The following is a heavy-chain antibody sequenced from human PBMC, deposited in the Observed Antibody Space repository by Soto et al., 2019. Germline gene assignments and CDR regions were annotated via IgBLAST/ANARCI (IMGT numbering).Heavy chain of an antibody. CDR2: IYHSGST. V-gene: IGHV4-30-2*01. CDR1: GGSISSGGYS. CDR3: ARAPQSDGLTGSQQQYFDY. Sequence: QLQLQESGSGLVKPSQTLSLTCAVSGGSISSGGYSWSWIRQPPGKGLEWIGYIYHSGSTYYNPSLKSRVTISVDRSKNQFSLKLSSVTAADTAVYYCARAPQSDGLTGSQQQYFDYWGQGTLVTVSS. J-gene: IGHJ4*02. D-gene: IGHD3-9*01.